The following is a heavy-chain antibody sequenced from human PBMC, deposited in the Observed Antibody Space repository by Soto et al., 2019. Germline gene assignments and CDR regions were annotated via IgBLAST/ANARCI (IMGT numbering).Heavy chain of an antibody. Sequence: QVQLVQSGAEVKKPGASVKVSCKASGYTFTSYYMHWVRLAPGQRLEWMGMINPVGGGTSYAQQIQGRVIMTRDTSTRTFYMVMCSLRSEDTAVYYFAVGVNYLSVVVWGQWTTVTVSS. CDR2: INPVGGGT. J-gene: IGHJ6*02. V-gene: IGHV1-46*01. CDR1: GYTFTSYY. D-gene: IGHD4-4*01. CDR3: AVGVNYLSVVV.